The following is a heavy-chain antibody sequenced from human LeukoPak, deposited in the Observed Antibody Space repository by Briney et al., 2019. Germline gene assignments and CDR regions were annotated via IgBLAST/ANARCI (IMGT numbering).Heavy chain of an antibody. CDR3: ANLGRTD. V-gene: IGHV3-7*01. J-gene: IGHJ4*02. CDR1: GFTFSNYW. Sequence: GGSLRLSCDASGFTFSNYWMSWVRQAPGKGLEWVATITDDGSDKYYLDSVKGRFTISRDNAKNSLHLQLTSLRVDDTAVYYCANLGRTDWGQGTLVTVSS. D-gene: IGHD3-16*01. CDR2: ITDDGSDK.